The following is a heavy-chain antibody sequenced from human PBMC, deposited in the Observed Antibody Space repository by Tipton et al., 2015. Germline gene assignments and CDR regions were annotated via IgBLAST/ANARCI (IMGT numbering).Heavy chain of an antibody. CDR2: VSFDGSNQ. V-gene: IGHV3-33*05. D-gene: IGHD6-13*01. CDR1: GFTFSNSV. Sequence: SLRLSCAASGFTFSNSVMYWVRQAPGKGLEWVAVVSFDGSNQYYADSVKGRFTISRDNSKNTLDLQMNSLRAEDTAVYYCATEGISGSWYGSFDNWGQGTLVTVSS. CDR3: ATEGISGSWYGSFDN. J-gene: IGHJ4*02.